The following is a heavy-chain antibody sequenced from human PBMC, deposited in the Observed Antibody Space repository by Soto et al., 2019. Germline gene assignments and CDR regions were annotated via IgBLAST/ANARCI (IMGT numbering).Heavy chain of an antibody. CDR1: GFTFSTSW. V-gene: IGHV3-74*01. J-gene: IGHJ4*02. Sequence: LRLSCAASGFTFSTSWMHWVRQAPGKGLVWVSRINMDGSSTNYADSVKGRFTISRDNAKNTLYLQMNSLRAEDTAVYYCARPGITGTTGDYWGQGTLVTVSS. CDR3: ARPGITGTTGDY. D-gene: IGHD1-20*01. CDR2: INMDGSST.